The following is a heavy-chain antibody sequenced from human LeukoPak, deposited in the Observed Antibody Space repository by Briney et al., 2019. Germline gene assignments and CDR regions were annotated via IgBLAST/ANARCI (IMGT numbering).Heavy chain of an antibody. V-gene: IGHV3-30*18. D-gene: IGHD6-19*01. CDR2: ISYDGSNK. J-gene: IGHJ4*02. Sequence: GGSLRLSCAASGFIFRNYGMHWVRQAPGKGLEWVAVISYDGSNKYYADSVKGRFTISRDNSNNTLFLQMSSLRAADTAVYYCAKQPRQWLSPFDYWGQGTLVTVSS. CDR3: AKQPRQWLSPFDY. CDR1: GFIFRNYG.